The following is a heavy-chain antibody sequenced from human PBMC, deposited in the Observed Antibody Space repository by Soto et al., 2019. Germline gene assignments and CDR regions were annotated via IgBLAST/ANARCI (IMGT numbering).Heavy chain of an antibody. CDR2: IYYTETT. J-gene: IGHJ4*02. CDR1: GGSISSGGYY. Sequence: QVQLQESGPGLVKPSQTLSLTCTVSGGSISSGGYYWSWIRQHPGKGLEWIGYIYYTETTFYNPSLKSRLTLSVDTSKNQFSLKLSSVTSADTAVYYCARASRYGSGTKYFHFWGQGTLVTVSS. D-gene: IGHD3-10*01. CDR3: ARASRYGSGTKYFHF. V-gene: IGHV4-31*03.